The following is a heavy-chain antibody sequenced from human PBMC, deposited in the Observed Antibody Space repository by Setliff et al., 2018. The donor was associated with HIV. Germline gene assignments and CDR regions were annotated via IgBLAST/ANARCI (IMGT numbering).Heavy chain of an antibody. CDR1: GYTFTSYG. CDR2: ISAYNGNT. D-gene: IGHD3-10*01. Sequence: ASVKVSCKASGYTFTSYGISWVRQAPGQGLEWMGWISAYNGNTHYAQKLQGRVTMTTDTSTSTAYMELRSLRSDDTAVYYCARDQLLWFGDPGWFDPWGQGTLVTVSS. CDR3: ARDQLLWFGDPGWFDP. J-gene: IGHJ5*02. V-gene: IGHV1-18*01.